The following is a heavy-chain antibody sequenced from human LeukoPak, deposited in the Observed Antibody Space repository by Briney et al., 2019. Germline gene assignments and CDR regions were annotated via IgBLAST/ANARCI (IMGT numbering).Heavy chain of an antibody. D-gene: IGHD1-26*01. Sequence: GESLKISCKASGHSFTNHWIGWVRQMPGIGLEWVGIINFGDSETLYSPSFQGQVTISLDKSISTTYLQWRSLKTSDTATYYCATRPYAGSPNWYDPWGQGTLVTVSS. CDR2: INFGDSET. J-gene: IGHJ5*02. CDR1: GHSFTNHW. CDR3: ATRPYAGSPNWYDP. V-gene: IGHV5-51*01.